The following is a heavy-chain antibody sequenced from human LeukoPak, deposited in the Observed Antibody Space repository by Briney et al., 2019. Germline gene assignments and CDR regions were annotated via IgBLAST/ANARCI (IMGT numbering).Heavy chain of an antibody. V-gene: IGHV3-48*01. CDR2: ISSSSSTI. CDR1: GFTFSSYS. D-gene: IGHD3-16*01. CDR3: ARVFGGRYYYMDV. J-gene: IGHJ6*03. Sequence: GGSLRLSCAASGFTFSSYSMNWVRQAPGKGLEWVSYISSSSSTIYYADSVKGRFTISRDNAKNSLYLQMNSLRAEDTAVYYCARVFGGRYYYMDVWGKGTTVTVFS.